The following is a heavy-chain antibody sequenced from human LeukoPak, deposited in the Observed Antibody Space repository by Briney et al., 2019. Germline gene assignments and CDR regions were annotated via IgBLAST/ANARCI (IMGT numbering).Heavy chain of an antibody. D-gene: IGHD4-23*01. J-gene: IGHJ2*01. CDR2: IYYSGST. Sequence: SQTLSLTCTVSGGSISSGDYYWSWIRQPPGKGLEWIGYIYYSGSTYYNPSLKSRVTISVDTSKNQFSLKLSSVTAADTAVYYCARQPHGGRPEYFDLWGRGTLVTVSS. CDR1: GGSISSGDYY. V-gene: IGHV4-30-4*01. CDR3: ARQPHGGRPEYFDL.